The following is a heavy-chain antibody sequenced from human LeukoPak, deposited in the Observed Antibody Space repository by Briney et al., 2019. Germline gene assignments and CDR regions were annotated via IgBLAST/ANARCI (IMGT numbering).Heavy chain of an antibody. J-gene: IGHJ4*02. CDR3: ASDPPIAAAGH. CDR2: INPSGGST. CDR1: GYTFTSYY. D-gene: IGHD6-13*01. V-gene: IGHV1-46*01. Sequence: ASVTVPCKASGYTFTSYYMHWVRQAPGQGLEWMGIINPSGGSTSYAQKFQGRVTMTRDTSTSTVYMELSSLRSEDTAVYYCASDPPIAAAGHWGQGTLVTVSS.